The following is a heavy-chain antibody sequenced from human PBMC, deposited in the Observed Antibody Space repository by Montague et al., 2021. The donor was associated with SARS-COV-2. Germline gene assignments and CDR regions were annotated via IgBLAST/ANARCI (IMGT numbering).Heavy chain of an antibody. V-gene: IGHV4-4*07. Sequence: SETLSLTCTVSGGSTNNYYWSWIRQPAGKGLEWIWRIHASGISTYNPSLETRVTMSVDTSKNQFSLKLSSVTAADTAVYYCARGRFYYDSRELGSWGQGTLVTVSS. CDR1: GGSTNNYY. CDR2: IHASGIS. J-gene: IGHJ5*02. CDR3: ARGRFYYDSRELGS. D-gene: IGHD3-22*01.